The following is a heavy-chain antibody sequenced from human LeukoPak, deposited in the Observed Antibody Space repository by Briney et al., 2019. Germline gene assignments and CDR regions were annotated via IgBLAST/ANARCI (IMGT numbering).Heavy chain of an antibody. V-gene: IGHV3-30-3*01. CDR2: ISYDGSNR. D-gene: IGHD5-12*01. J-gene: IGHJ4*02. CDR1: GFTFSTYA. Sequence: PGGSLRLSCAASGFTFSTYAMHWVRQAPGKGLEWVAVISYDGSNRYADSVKGRFTISRDSSRHTVYLQMNSLRDEDTAVYYCAAGRSGYDQFDYWGQGTLVTVSS. CDR3: AAGRSGYDQFDY.